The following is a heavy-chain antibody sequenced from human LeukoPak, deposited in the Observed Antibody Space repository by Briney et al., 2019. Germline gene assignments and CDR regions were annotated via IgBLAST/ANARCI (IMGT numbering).Heavy chain of an antibody. D-gene: IGHD4-17*01. CDR3: ARGHAYGDYGGDY. V-gene: IGHV1-8*02. CDR1: GYTFTDYY. CDR2: MNPNSGNA. Sequence: ASVKPCCSAAGYTFTDYYINWVRQSPGQRLEWRGWMNPNSGNAGYEQKFQGRVTMTRTTSISTTYMELSSLTSDDTAVYYCARGHAYGDYGGDYWGQGTLVTVSS. J-gene: IGHJ4*02.